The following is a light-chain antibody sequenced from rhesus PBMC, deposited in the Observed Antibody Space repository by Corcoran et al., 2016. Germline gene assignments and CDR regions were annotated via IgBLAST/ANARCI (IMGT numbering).Light chain of an antibody. CDR2: AAA. Sequence: EIVMTQSPATLSLSPGERATLSCRASQSVYRNLAWYQQKPGQTPWLLIYAAARRATGIPDRCRVVGSGTDFTVTFSGLEPEDLAVYYCQQYTNWPLTFGGGTTVEIK. V-gene: IGKV3-42*03. J-gene: IGKJ4*01. CDR1: QSVYRN. CDR3: QQYTNWPLT.